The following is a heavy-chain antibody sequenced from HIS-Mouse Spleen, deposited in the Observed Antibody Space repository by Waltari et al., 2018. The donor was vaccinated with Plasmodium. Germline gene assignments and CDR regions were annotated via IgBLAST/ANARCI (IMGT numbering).Heavy chain of an antibody. V-gene: IGHV4-39*01. Sequence: QLQLQESGPGLVKPSETLSLTCTVSGGSISSSSYYWGWIRQPPGKGLEWIGIIYYSGSTYYSPSLKRRVTISGDTSKNQFSLKLSSVTAADTAVYYCARRGGSYYYFDYWGQGTLVTVSS. CDR3: ARRGGSYYYFDY. CDR1: GGSISSSSYY. CDR2: IYYSGST. D-gene: IGHD1-26*01. J-gene: IGHJ4*02.